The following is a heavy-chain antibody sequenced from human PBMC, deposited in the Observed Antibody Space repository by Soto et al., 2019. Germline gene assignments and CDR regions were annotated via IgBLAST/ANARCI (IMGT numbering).Heavy chain of an antibody. D-gene: IGHD3-10*01. J-gene: IGHJ6*02. V-gene: IGHV1-46*01. CDR1: GYTFTNYH. CDR2: INPNGGGT. CDR3: ARDNMHYYSPSEGYFYYGMDV. Sequence: ASVKVSCKASGYTFTNYHMHGVRQAPGQGFEWMGMINPNGGGTSYAQKFQGRVTMTRDTSTSTVHMELSSLTSEDTAVYYCARDNMHYYSPSEGYFYYGMDVWGQGTTVSVPS.